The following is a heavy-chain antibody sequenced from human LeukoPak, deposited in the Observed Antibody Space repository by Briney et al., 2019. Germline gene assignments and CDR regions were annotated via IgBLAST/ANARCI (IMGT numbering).Heavy chain of an antibody. CDR1: GGSFSGYY. Sequence: SETLSLTCAAYGGSFSGYYWSWIRQPPGKGLEWIGEINHSGSTNYNPSLKSRVTISVDTSKNQFSLKLSSVTAADTAVYYCARGPIVVVPAASRGFDYWGQGTLVTVSS. CDR3: ARGPIVVVPAASRGFDY. D-gene: IGHD2-2*01. V-gene: IGHV4-34*01. J-gene: IGHJ4*02. CDR2: INHSGST.